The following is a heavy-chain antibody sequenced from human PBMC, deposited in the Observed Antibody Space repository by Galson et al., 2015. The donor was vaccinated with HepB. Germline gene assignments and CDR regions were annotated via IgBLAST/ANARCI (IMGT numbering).Heavy chain of an antibody. V-gene: IGHV1-69*04. J-gene: IGHJ4*02. Sequence: SVKVSCKASGGTFSSYTISWVRQAPGQGLEWMGRIIPILGIANYAQKFQGRVTITADKSTSTAYMGLSSLRSEDTAVYYCARDPLDCSGGSCYETFDYWGQGTLVTVSS. CDR2: IIPILGIA. CDR3: ARDPLDCSGGSCYETFDY. D-gene: IGHD2-15*01. CDR1: GGTFSSYT.